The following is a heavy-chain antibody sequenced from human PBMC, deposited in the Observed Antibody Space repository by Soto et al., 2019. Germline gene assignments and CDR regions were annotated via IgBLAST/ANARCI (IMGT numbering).Heavy chain of an antibody. Sequence: GASVKVSCKASGYTFTSYGISWVRQAPGQGLEWMGWISAYNGNTNYAQKLQGRVTMTTDTSTSTAYMELRSLRSDDTAVYYCARDIARLKPSGIAVAGTDYWGQGTLVTVSS. CDR3: ARDIARLKPSGIAVAGTDY. V-gene: IGHV1-18*01. D-gene: IGHD6-19*01. CDR1: GYTFTSYG. CDR2: ISAYNGNT. J-gene: IGHJ4*02.